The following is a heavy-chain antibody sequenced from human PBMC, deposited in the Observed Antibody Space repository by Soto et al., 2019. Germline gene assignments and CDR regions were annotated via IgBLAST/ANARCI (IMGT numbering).Heavy chain of an antibody. J-gene: IGHJ3*02. D-gene: IGHD6-13*01. V-gene: IGHV5-51*01. CDR1: GYSFTSYW. CDR2: IYPGDSDT. CDR3: ARLLRKVGYSSHRHAFDI. Sequence: GESLKISCKGSGYSFTSYWIGWVRQMPGKGLEWMGIIYPGDSDTRYSPSFQGQVTISADKSISTAYLQWSSLKASDTAMYYCARLLRKVGYSSHRHAFDIWGQGTMVTVSS.